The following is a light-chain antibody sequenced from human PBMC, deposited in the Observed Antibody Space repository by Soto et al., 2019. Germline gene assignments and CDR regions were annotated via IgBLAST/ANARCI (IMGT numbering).Light chain of an antibody. CDR1: QSVGTY. CDR2: VAS. CDR3: QQSSSTPQT. V-gene: IGKV1-39*01. J-gene: IGKJ4*01. Sequence: DIQMTQSPSSLSASVGDRVTITCRASQSVGTYLSWYQQKEGKAPKLLINVASTLQSGVPSRFSGSGSGTVFTLAISSLQPEDFATYYCQQSSSTPQTFGGGTRVEIK.